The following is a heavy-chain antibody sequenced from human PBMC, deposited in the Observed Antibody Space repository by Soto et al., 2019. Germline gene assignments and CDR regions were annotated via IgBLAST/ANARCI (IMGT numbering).Heavy chain of an antibody. CDR1: GFTFTTYG. Sequence: QVQLVEFGGGVVQPGTSLRLSCAASGFTFTTYGMHWVRQTPGQGLEWLAVISYDGSNEFYADSVSGRYTISRDNSKSTLYLQMKSLRTEDTAVYFCAGGTPYSDGWYYFDYWGQGTLVTVSS. J-gene: IGHJ4*02. CDR3: AGGTPYSDGWYYFDY. CDR2: ISYDGSNE. D-gene: IGHD6-19*01. V-gene: IGHV3-30*03.